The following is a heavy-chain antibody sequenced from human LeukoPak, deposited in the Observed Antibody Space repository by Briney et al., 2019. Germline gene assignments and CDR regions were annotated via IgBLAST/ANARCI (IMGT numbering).Heavy chain of an antibody. Sequence: SETLSLTCAVYGGSFSGYCWSWIRQPPGKGLEWIGEINHSGSTNYNPSLKSRVTISVDTSKNQFSLKLSSVTAADTAVYYCARGYCSGGSCYSDYWGQGTLVTVSS. D-gene: IGHD2-15*01. J-gene: IGHJ4*02. CDR3: ARGYCSGGSCYSDY. V-gene: IGHV4-34*01. CDR2: INHSGST. CDR1: GGSFSGYC.